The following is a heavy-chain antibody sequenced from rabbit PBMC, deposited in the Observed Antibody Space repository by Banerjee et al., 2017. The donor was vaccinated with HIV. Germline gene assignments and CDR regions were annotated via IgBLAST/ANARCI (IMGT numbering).Heavy chain of an antibody. CDR2: IYTSIGSP. Sequence: QEQLEESGGDLVKPEGSLTLTCTASGFSFSSSYDMCWVRQAPGKGLEWLGCIYTSIGSPWYSSWSNGRFTITRSTSLNTVYLQLNSLTSADTAYYFCARDYNYGNDGYGSFNLWGPVTLVTVS. CDR3: ARDYNYGNDGYGSFNL. D-gene: IGHD6-1*01. V-gene: IGHV1S43*01. CDR1: GFSFSSSYD. J-gene: IGHJ4*01.